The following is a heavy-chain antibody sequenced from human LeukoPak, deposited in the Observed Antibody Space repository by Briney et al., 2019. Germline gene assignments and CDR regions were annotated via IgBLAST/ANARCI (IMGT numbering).Heavy chain of an antibody. J-gene: IGHJ4*02. Sequence: GGSLRLSCAASGFTFSIHVMSWVRQAPGKGLEWVSAVSGGGDRTYYADSVKGRFTISRDNSKNTLYLQVDGLRAEDTAVYYCAKPALVRGVFKYHFGYWGQGTLVTVSS. CDR3: AKPALVRGVFKYHFGY. CDR1: GFTFSIHV. D-gene: IGHD3-10*01. CDR2: VSGGGDRT. V-gene: IGHV3-23*01.